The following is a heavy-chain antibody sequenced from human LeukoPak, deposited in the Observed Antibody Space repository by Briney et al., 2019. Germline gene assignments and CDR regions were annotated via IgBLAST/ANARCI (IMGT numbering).Heavy chain of an antibody. CDR3: ARVPNYGDSYYYYYAMDA. CDR2: INHSGST. CDR1: GGSFSGYY. V-gene: IGHV4-34*01. D-gene: IGHD4-17*01. J-gene: IGHJ6*02. Sequence: SETLSLTCAVYGGSFSGYYWSWIRQPPGKGLEWIGEINHSGSTNYNPSLKSRVTISVDTSKNQFSLKLSSVTAADTAVYYCARVPNYGDSYYYYYAMDAWGQGTTVTVSS.